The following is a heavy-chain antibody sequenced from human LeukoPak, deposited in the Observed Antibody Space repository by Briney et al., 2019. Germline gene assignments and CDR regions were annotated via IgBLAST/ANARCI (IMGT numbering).Heavy chain of an antibody. CDR3: AASPYSSSWGHDY. Sequence: ASVKVSCKASGYTFTGYYMHWVRQAPGQGLEWMGWINPNSGGTNYAQKFQERVTITRDMSTSTAYMELSSLRSEDTAVYYCAASPYSSSWGHDYWGQGTLVTVSS. V-gene: IGHV1-2*02. J-gene: IGHJ4*02. CDR1: GYTFTGYY. CDR2: INPNSGGT. D-gene: IGHD6-13*01.